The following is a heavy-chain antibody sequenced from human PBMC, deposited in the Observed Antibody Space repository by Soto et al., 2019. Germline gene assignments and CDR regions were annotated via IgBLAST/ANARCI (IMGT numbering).Heavy chain of an antibody. J-gene: IGHJ4*02. V-gene: IGHV4-39*01. Sequence: QLQLQESGPGLVKPSETLSLTRTVSGGSISSSSYYWGWIRQPPGKGLEWIGSIYYSGSTYYNPSLKSRVTISVDTSKIQFSLKLSSVTAADTAVYYCARLIRDIVVVVAATLGDYWGQGTLVTVSS. CDR3: ARLIRDIVVVVAATLGDY. CDR2: IYYSGST. D-gene: IGHD2-15*01. CDR1: GGSISSSSYY.